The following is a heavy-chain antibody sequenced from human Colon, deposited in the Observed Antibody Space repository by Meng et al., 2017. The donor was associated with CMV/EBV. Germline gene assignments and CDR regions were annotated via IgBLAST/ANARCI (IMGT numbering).Heavy chain of an antibody. CDR3: AKRDYSSPNDFYPLFDY. CDR1: FTFSNYA. D-gene: IGHD3/OR15-3a*01. V-gene: IGHV3-23*01. J-gene: IGHJ4*02. CDR2: ITGSGTNT. Sequence: FTFSNYAMIWVRQAPGKGLEWVSAITGSGTNTFQADSVQGRFTISRDNSKNTLYLQMNSLRAEDTAVYFCAKRDYSSPNDFYPLFDYWGQGTLVTVSS.